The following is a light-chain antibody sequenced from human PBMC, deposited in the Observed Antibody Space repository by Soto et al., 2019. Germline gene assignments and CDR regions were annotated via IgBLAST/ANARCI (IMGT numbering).Light chain of an antibody. CDR2: AAS. CDR3: QLLNDYPIT. V-gene: IGKV1-9*01. J-gene: IGKJ5*01. CDR1: QGISSY. Sequence: IQLTQSPSSLSASVGDRVTITCRASQGISSYLAWYRQKSGKAPQLLIYAASTLQSGVPSRFSGSGSGTDFTLTINSLQPEDFATYYCQLLNDYPITFGQGTRLEVK.